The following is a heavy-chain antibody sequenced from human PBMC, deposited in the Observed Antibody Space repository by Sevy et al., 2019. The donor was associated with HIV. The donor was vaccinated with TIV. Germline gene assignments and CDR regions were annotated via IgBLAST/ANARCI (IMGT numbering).Heavy chain of an antibody. V-gene: IGHV3-49*03. Sequence: PGGSLRLSCTASGFTFDDYAMSWFRQAPGKGLEWVAFITRNSYEAYGGTTEYAASVKGRFTISRDDSKSIAYLQMNSLKTEDTAVYYCTRALATVVTPEYYFDYWGQGTLVTVSS. CDR1: GFTFDDYA. CDR2: ITRNSYEAYGGTT. J-gene: IGHJ4*02. D-gene: IGHD4-17*01. CDR3: TRALATVVTPEYYFDY.